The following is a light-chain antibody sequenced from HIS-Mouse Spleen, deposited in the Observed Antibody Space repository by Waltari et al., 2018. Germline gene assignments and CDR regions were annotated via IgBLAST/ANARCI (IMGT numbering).Light chain of an antibody. V-gene: IGLV2-23*01. CDR3: CSYAGSSPYVV. Sequence: QSALTQPASLSGSPGQSITISCTGTSSDVGRYNLVSWYQQHPGKAPKLMIYEGSKRPSGVSNRFSGSKSGNTASLTISGLQAEDEADYYCCSYAGSSPYVVFGGGTKLTVL. CDR2: EGS. CDR1: SSDVGRYNL. J-gene: IGLJ2*01.